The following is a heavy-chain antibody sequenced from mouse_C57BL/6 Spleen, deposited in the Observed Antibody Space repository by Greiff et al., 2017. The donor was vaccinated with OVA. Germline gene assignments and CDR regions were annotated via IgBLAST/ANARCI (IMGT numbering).Heavy chain of an antibody. J-gene: IGHJ3*01. D-gene: IGHD2-3*01. Sequence: VQLKESGAELVRPGASVKLSCTASGFNIKDDYMHWVKQRPEQGLEWIGWIDPENGDTEYASKFQGKATITADTSSNTAYLQLSSLTSEDTAVYYCTGGYDGYYRFAYWGQGTLVTVSA. CDR2: IDPENGDT. V-gene: IGHV14-4*01. CDR3: TGGYDGYYRFAY. CDR1: GFNIKDDY.